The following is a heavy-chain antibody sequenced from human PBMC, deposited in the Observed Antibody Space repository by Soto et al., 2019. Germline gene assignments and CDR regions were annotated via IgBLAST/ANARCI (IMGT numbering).Heavy chain of an antibody. CDR2: IYYSWST. CDR1: VGSIISIIYY. Sequence: SETRWLTCTLSVGSIISIIYYWCCIRQPPWKRLEWIGSIYYSWSTYYNRSLKSRVTICLETSKNQFSLKLSSVTSADRAAYYSARHQPRRVSGQWGGDFDRWGKAKMVIV. V-gene: IGHV4-39*01. J-gene: IGHJ3*02. CDR3: ARHQPRRVSGQWGGDFDR. D-gene: IGHD3-16*01.